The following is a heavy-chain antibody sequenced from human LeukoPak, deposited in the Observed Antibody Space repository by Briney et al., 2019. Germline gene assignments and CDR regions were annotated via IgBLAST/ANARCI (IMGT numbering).Heavy chain of an antibody. D-gene: IGHD7-27*01. CDR3: ARGFRGDNFDY. V-gene: IGHV4-39*07. Sequence: PSETLSLTCTVSGGSISTANYYWGWIRQPPGKGLEWIGTMYHSGSTNYNPSLKSRVTISVDTSKNQFSLKLSSVTAADTAVYFCARGFRGDNFDYWGQGTLVTVSS. CDR2: MYHSGST. J-gene: IGHJ4*02. CDR1: GGSISTANYY.